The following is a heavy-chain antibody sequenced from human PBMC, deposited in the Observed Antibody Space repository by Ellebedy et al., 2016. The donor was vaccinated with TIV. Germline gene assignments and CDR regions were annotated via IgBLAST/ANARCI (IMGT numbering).Heavy chain of an antibody. D-gene: IGHD3-10*01. J-gene: IGHJ4*02. CDR1: GDTFTRYY. CDR3: ARDISRRSPTVRDY. Sequence: ASVKVSCKASGDTFTRYYFHWVRQAPGQGLEWMGVIDPSVGSTTYAQKFQDRVTMTRDTSTSTLYMELSNLRSDDTALYFCARDISRRSPTVRDYWGRGTLVTVSS. CDR2: IDPSVGST. V-gene: IGHV1-46*01.